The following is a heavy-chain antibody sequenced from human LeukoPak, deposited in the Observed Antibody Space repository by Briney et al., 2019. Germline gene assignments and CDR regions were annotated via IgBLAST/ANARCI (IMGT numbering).Heavy chain of an antibody. V-gene: IGHV3-7*01. CDR2: IKEDGSEK. CDR3: ARVGLGVGSGRKASGFDP. Sequence: PGGSLRLSCAASGFTFSSYSMNWVRQAPGKGQEWVANIKEDGSEKNYVDSVKGRFTISRDNAKNSLYLQMNSLRAEDTAVYYCARVGLGVGSGRKASGFDPWGQGTLVTVSS. D-gene: IGHD3-10*01. CDR1: GFTFSSYS. J-gene: IGHJ5*02.